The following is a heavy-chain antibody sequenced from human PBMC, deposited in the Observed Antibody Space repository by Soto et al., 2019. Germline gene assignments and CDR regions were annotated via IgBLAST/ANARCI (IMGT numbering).Heavy chain of an antibody. Sequence: GGSLRLSCTASGFTFGDYAMSWFRQAPGKGLEWVGFIGSKAYGGTTEYAASVKGRFTISRDDSKSIAYLQMNSLKTEDTAVYYCTRGGYCSSTSCLLLDYWGQGTLVTVSS. D-gene: IGHD2-2*01. CDR3: TRGGYCSSTSCLLLDY. J-gene: IGHJ4*02. V-gene: IGHV3-49*03. CDR1: GFTFGDYA. CDR2: IGSKAYGGTT.